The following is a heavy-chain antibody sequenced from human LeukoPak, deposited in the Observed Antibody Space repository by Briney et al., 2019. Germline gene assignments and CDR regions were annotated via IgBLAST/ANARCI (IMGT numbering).Heavy chain of an antibody. CDR3: AKNGDRGAYCSGGSCYPYYYYYMDV. CDR2: ISSSSSTI. D-gene: IGHD2-15*01. Sequence: PGGSLRLSCAASGFTFSSYSMNWVRQAPGKGLEWVSYISSSSSTIYYADSVKGRFTISRDNAKNTLYLQMNSLSAEDTAVYYCAKNGDRGAYCSGGSCYPYYYYYMDVWGKGTTVTISS. J-gene: IGHJ6*03. CDR1: GFTFSSYS. V-gene: IGHV3-48*01.